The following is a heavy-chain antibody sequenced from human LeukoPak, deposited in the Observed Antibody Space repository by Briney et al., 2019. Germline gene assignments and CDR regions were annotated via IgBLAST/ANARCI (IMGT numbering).Heavy chain of an antibody. CDR1: GGSISSYY. CDR2: IYYSGST. J-gene: IGHJ4*02. V-gene: IGHV4-59*01. D-gene: IGHD2-2*03. CDR3: ASGSDPYYFDY. Sequence: SETLSLTCTVSGGSISSYYCSWIRQPPGKGLEWIGYIYYSGSTNYNPSLKSRVTISVDTSKNQFSLKLSSVTAADTAVYYCASGSDPYYFDYWGQGTLVTVSS.